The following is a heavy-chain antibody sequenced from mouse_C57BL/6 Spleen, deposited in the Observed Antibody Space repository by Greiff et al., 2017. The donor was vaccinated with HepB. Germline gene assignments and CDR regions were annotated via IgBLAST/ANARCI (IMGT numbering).Heavy chain of an antibody. CDR3: ARRGTPPIDY. Sequence: QVQLQQPGAELVMPGASVKLSCKASGYTFTSYWMHWVKQRPGQGLEWIGEIDPSDSYTNYNQKFKGKSTLTVDKSSSTAYMQLSSLTSEDSAVYYCARRGTPPIDYWGQGTSVTVSS. V-gene: IGHV1-69*01. J-gene: IGHJ4*01. CDR2: IDPSDSYT. CDR1: GYTFTSYW. D-gene: IGHD3-3*01.